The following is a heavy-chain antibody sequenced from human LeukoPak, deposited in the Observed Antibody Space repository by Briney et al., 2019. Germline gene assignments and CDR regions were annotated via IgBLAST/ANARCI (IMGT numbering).Heavy chain of an antibody. D-gene: IGHD1-14*01. J-gene: IGHJ4*02. CDR2: IKQDGSEK. Sequence: GGSLRLSCAASGFTFSSYSMNWVRQAPGKGLEWVANIKQDGSEKYYVDSVKGRFTISRDNAKNSLYLQMNSLRAEDTAVYYCARMAVYPLYYFDYWGQGTLVTVSS. V-gene: IGHV3-7*01. CDR1: GFTFSSYS. CDR3: ARMAVYPLYYFDY.